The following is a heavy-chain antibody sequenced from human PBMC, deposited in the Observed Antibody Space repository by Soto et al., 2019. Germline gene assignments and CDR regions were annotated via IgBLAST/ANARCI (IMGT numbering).Heavy chain of an antibody. CDR3: ARAHNWIDAYFDY. V-gene: IGHV3-53*01. CDR1: GFTVSSSY. J-gene: IGHJ4*02. Sequence: EVQLVESGGGLIQPGGSLRLSCAASGFTVSSSYMSWVRQAPGKGLEWVSIIYSSGRTYYADSVKGRFTISRDDSKNTVYVQMNSLRVEDTAVYYCARAHNWIDAYFDYWGQGTLLTVSS. D-gene: IGHD1-1*01. CDR2: IYSSGRT.